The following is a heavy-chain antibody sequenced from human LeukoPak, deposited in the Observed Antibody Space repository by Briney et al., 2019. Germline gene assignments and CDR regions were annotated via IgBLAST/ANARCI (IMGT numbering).Heavy chain of an antibody. CDR3: ARYCSGGSCYLLRGAFDI. CDR1: GGTFSSYA. Sequence: ASVNVSCKASGGTFSSYAISWVRQAPGQGLEWMGGIIPIFGTANYAQKFQGRVTITADESTSTAYMELSSLRSEDTAVYYCARYCSGGSCYLLRGAFDIWGQGTMVTVSS. J-gene: IGHJ3*02. V-gene: IGHV1-69*13. CDR2: IIPIFGTA. D-gene: IGHD2-15*01.